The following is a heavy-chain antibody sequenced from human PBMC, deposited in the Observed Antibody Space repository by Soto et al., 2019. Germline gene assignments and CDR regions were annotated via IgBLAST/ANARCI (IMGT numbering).Heavy chain of an antibody. V-gene: IGHV4-30-4*01. CDR2: IYYSGST. CDR3: ARAPGLYGGNSEYWYFDL. J-gene: IGHJ2*01. D-gene: IGHD2-21*02. Sequence: SETLSLTCTVSGGPISSGDYYWSWIRQPPGKGLEWIGYIYYSGSTYYNPSLKSRVTISVDTSKNQFSLKLSSVTAADTAVYYCARAPGLYGGNSEYWYFDLWGRGTLVTVSS. CDR1: GGPISSGDYY.